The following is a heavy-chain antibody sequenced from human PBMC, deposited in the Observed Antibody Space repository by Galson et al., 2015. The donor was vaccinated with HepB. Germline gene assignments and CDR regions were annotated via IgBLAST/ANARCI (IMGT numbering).Heavy chain of an antibody. CDR2: ISISDGRT. J-gene: IGHJ3*02. CDR1: GFTFSSYA. D-gene: IGHD2-15*01. CDR3: AKEGAGEWWEGAFEI. V-gene: IGHV3-23*01. Sequence: SLRLSCAASGFTFSSYAMSWVRQAPGKGLEWVSVISISDGRTYYGDSVKGRFIISRDNSKNTLYLQMSSLRAADTAVYYCAKEGAGEWWEGAFEIWGQGTKVTVSS.